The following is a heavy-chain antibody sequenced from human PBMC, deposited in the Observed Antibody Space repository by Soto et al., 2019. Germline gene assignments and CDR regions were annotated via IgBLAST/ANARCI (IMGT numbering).Heavy chain of an antibody. J-gene: IGHJ4*02. D-gene: IGHD1-26*01. CDR1: GYTFTNYG. CDR2: ISANNGNT. V-gene: IGHV1-18*01. CDR3: ARDRGSYALDY. Sequence: QVQLVQSGAEVKKPGASVKVSCKASGYTFTNYGISCVRQAPGQGLEWMGWISANNGNTNYEQKLQGRVTMTTDTSTSTGYMELRSLRSDDTAVYYCARDRGSYALDYWGQGTLVTVSS.